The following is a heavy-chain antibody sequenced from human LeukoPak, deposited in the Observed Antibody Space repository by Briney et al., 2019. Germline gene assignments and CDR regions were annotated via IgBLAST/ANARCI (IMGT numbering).Heavy chain of an antibody. J-gene: IGHJ5*02. V-gene: IGHV3-21*01. CDR1: GFTFSSYS. Sequence: GGSLRLSCAASGFTFSSYSMNWVRQAPGKGLEWVSSVSSSGSYIYYADSVKGRFTISRDNAKNSLYLQMNSLRAEDTAVYYCARGNWNYGNWFDPWGQGTLVTVSS. D-gene: IGHD1-7*01. CDR2: VSSSGSYI. CDR3: ARGNWNYGNWFDP.